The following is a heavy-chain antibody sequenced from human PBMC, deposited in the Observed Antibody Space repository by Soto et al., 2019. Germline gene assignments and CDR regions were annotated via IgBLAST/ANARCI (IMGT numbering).Heavy chain of an antibody. CDR2: IDPSDSYT. V-gene: IGHV5-10-1*01. J-gene: IGHJ4*02. CDR1: GYSFTSYW. Sequence: GESLKISCKGSGYSFTSYWISWVRQMPGKGLEWMGRIDPSDSYTNYSPSFQGHVTISADKSISTAYLQWSSLKASDTAMYSCAGTIRFLEWLQTFDYWGQGTLVTVSS. D-gene: IGHD3-3*01. CDR3: AGTIRFLEWLQTFDY.